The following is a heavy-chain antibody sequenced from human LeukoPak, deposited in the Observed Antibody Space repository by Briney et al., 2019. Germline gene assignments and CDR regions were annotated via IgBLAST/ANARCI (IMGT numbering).Heavy chain of an antibody. CDR3: ARVKQRGYSYGTDAFDI. V-gene: IGHV4-59*01. D-gene: IGHD5-18*01. Sequence: PSETLSLTCTVSGGSISSYYWSWIRQPPGKGLEWIGYIYYSGSTNYNPSLKSRVTISVDTSKNQFSLKLSSVTAADTAVYYCARVKQRGYSYGTDAFDIWGQGTMVTVSS. CDR2: IYYSGST. J-gene: IGHJ3*02. CDR1: GGSISSYY.